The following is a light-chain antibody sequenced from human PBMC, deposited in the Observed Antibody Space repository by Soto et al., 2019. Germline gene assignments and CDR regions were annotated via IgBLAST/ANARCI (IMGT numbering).Light chain of an antibody. V-gene: IGLV2-23*01. J-gene: IGLJ1*01. Sequence: QSVLTQPASVSGSPGQSITIACTGTSGDVGSYSHVSWYQQHPGKAPRLIIYEGSKRPSGVSHRCSASRSDKTASLTISGLQAEDEAAYYCCSYALSSSSVFGTGTKVTVL. CDR2: EGS. CDR3: CSYALSSSSV. CDR1: SGDVGSYSH.